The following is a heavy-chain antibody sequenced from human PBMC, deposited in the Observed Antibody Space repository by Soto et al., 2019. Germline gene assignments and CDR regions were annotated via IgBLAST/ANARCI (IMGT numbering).Heavy chain of an antibody. CDR1: GFTFNSND. D-gene: IGHD3-10*01. J-gene: IGHJ4*02. CDR2: ISSSGAFT. CDR3: VKHQVSLVRGISPFDY. Sequence: EVQLLESGGGLVQPGGALRLSCAVSGFTFNSNDMTWVRQAPGKGLEWVSTISSSGAFTYHADSVRGRLTISRDNSKKTVYLQMNSLRAEETAVYYCVKHQVSLVRGISPFDYWGQGALVTVSS. V-gene: IGHV3-23*01.